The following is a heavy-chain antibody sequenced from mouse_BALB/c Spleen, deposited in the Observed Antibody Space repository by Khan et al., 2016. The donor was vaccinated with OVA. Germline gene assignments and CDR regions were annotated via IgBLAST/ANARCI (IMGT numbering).Heavy chain of an antibody. CDR1: GYSITSEYT. V-gene: IGHV3-2*02. CDR3: ARKDYYDYDPFPY. D-gene: IGHD2-4*01. Sequence: EVKLLESGPGLVKPSQSLSLTCTVTGYSITSEYTWNWIRQFPGNKLEWMGFISYSGNTRYNPSLKSRISITRDTSKNQFFLQLNSVTSEDTATXYSARKDYYDYDPFPYWGQGTLVTVSA. J-gene: IGHJ3*01. CDR2: ISYSGNT.